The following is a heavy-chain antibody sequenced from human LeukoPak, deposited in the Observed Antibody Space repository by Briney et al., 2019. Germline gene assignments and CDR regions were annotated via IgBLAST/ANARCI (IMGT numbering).Heavy chain of an antibody. J-gene: IGHJ5*02. V-gene: IGHV3-30-3*01. CDR2: MSYDGNNK. D-gene: IGHD3-22*01. CDR3: ANGGTYSSGP. CDR1: GFTFNYHA. Sequence: AGGSLRLSCAASGFTFNYHAMHRVRQAPGKGLEWEALMSYDGNNKYYADSVKGRFTISRDNSKNTLYLRMNSLSAGDTAVYFCANGGTYSSGPWGQGTLVTVSS.